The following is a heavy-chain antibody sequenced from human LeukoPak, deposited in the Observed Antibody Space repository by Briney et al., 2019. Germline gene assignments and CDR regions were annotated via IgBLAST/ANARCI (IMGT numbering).Heavy chain of an antibody. CDR3: ARRGYSGNEAYFAY. V-gene: IGHV4-4*02. D-gene: IGHD5-12*01. J-gene: IGHJ4*02. CDR1: GDSISSGAR. Sequence: PSVTLSLTCTVSGDSISSGARWSWVRQSPGKGLEGIGEIYHSGSTNYNPSLRGRVTLSVDNSNNHFSLDLSSVTAADTAFYYCARRGYSGNEAYFAYWGQGTLVTVSS. CDR2: IYHSGST.